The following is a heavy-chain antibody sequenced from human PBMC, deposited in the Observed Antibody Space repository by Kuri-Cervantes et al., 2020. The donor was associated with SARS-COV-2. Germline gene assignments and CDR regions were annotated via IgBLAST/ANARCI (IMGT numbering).Heavy chain of an antibody. CDR3: ARDLLNVWSGYYYYYGMDV. V-gene: IGHV3-48*02. Sequence: GGSLRLSCATSGFTFSSYSMTWVRQAPGKRLEWVSYISRSSSTIYYADSVKGRFSISRDNAKNSLYLQMNSLRDEDTAVYYCARDLLNVWSGYYYYYGMDVWGQGTTVTVSS. J-gene: IGHJ6*02. CDR1: GFTFSSYS. D-gene: IGHD3-3*01. CDR2: ISRSSSTI.